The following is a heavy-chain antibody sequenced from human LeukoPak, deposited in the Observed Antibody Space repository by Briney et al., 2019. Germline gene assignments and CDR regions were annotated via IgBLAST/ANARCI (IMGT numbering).Heavy chain of an antibody. D-gene: IGHD1-26*01. J-gene: IGHJ6*03. CDR3: ARDVGAANMDGYYYYYYMDV. CDR2: IRGDESRK. Sequence: GGSLRLSCAASGFSFSNYWMTWLRQAPGKGLEWVANIRGDESRKYYLDSVTGRFTISRDNAKNSLYLQMNSLRAEDTAVYYCARDVGAANMDGYYYYYYMDVWGKGTTVTVSS. V-gene: IGHV3-7*01. CDR1: GFSFSNYW.